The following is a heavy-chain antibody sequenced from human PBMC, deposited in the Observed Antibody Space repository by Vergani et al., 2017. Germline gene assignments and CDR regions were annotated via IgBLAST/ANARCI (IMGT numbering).Heavy chain of an antibody. CDR3: ASPYDGRVDFWCFDL. CDR1: GYSISSGYY. D-gene: IGHD3-22*01. V-gene: IGHV4-38-2*01. Sequence: QVQLQESGPGLVKPSETLSLTCAVSGYSISSGYYWGWIRQSPGKRLEWIGSIYHSGSPYYNPPLKSRVTISADTSKNQLSLKLNSVTAADTAVYYCASPYDGRVDFWCFDLWSRGTLVTVSS. J-gene: IGHJ2*01. CDR2: IYHSGSP.